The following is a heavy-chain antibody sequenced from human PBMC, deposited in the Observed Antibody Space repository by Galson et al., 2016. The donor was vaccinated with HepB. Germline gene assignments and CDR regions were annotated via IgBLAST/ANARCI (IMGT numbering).Heavy chain of an antibody. CDR1: GFTFSSYA. J-gene: IGHJ6*02. Sequence: SLRLSCAASGFTFSSYAMSWVRQAPGKGLKWVSAISGSGTSTYYADSVKGRFTISRDKSRNTLYLQMNSLRGEDKAVYYCARGKGLRSGQWLALPPNYYYNGMDVWGQGTTVTVSS. CDR2: ISGSGTST. D-gene: IGHD6-19*01. CDR3: ARGKGLRSGQWLALPPNYYYNGMDV. V-gene: IGHV3-23*01.